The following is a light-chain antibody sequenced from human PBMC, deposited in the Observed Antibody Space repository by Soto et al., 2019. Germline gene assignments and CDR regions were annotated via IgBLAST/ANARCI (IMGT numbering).Light chain of an antibody. CDR2: DVS. CDR1: SSDVGGYNY. V-gene: IGLV2-8*01. Sequence: QSVLTQPPSASGSPGQSVTISCTGTSSDVGGYNYVSWYQHHPGKAPKLMIYDVSTRPSGVPDRFSGSKSGTTASLTISGLQAEDEADYYCCSYAGSPYVFGTGTKVTVL. J-gene: IGLJ1*01. CDR3: CSYAGSPYV.